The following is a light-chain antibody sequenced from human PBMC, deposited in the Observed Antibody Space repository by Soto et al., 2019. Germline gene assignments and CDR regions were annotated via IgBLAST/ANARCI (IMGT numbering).Light chain of an antibody. CDR3: HQYDNAPQT. Sequence: EIVLMQSPGNLSLSPGERATLSCRASQTLRRTYIAWYQQKPGQAPGALIYGASKRATGIPDRFSGSGSGTDFSLTISRLEPEDFAVYYCHQYDNAPQTYGQGTKVEIK. J-gene: IGKJ2*01. V-gene: IGKV3-20*01. CDR2: GAS. CDR1: QTLRRTY.